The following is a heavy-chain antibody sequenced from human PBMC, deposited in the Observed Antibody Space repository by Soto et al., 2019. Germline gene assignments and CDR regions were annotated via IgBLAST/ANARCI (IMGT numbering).Heavy chain of an antibody. CDR1: GGSISSYF. CDR3: ARGNVVVPAAITTFNDYYMDV. CDR2: IYYSGST. J-gene: IGHJ6*03. D-gene: IGHD2-2*01. Sequence: SETLSLTCTVSGGSISSYFWSWIRQPPGKGLEWIGYIYYSGSTNYNPSHKSRVTISVDTSKNQFSLKLSSVTAADTAVYYCARGNVVVPAAITTFNDYYMDVWGKGTTVTVSS. V-gene: IGHV4-59*12.